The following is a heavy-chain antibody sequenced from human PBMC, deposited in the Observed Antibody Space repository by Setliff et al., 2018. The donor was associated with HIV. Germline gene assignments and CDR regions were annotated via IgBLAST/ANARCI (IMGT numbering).Heavy chain of an antibody. CDR2: IFHSGGI. CDR1: GYSISSGYY. D-gene: IGHD6-19*01. CDR3: ARLSRSVADSKYYFDY. Sequence: SETLSLTCAVSGYSISSGYYWGWIRQPPGKGLEWVGSIFHSGGIYYNPSLKSRVTISGDTSKNKLSLKLTSVTAADTAVYYCARLSRSVADSKYYFDYWGQGTLVTVSS. J-gene: IGHJ4*02. V-gene: IGHV4-38-2*01.